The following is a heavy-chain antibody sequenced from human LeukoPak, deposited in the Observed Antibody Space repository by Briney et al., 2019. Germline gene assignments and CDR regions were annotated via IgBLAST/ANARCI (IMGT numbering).Heavy chain of an antibody. Sequence: GGSLRPSCAASGFTFSSYGMHWVRQAPGKGLEWVAVIWYDGSNKYYADSVKGRFTISRDNSKNTLYLQMNSLRAEDTAVYYCARDPYCSSTGCYNLYYYGMDVWGQGTTVTVSS. D-gene: IGHD2-2*02. V-gene: IGHV3-33*01. CDR2: IWYDGSNK. CDR1: GFTFSSYG. CDR3: ARDPYCSSTGCYNLYYYGMDV. J-gene: IGHJ6*02.